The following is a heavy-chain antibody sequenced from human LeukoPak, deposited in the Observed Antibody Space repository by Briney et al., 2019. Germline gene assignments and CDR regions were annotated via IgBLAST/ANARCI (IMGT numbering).Heavy chain of an antibody. CDR1: GGSLSSGSYY. CDR3: ARDHRGYSSSWPFDY. J-gene: IGHJ4*02. CDR2: IYYSGRT. D-gene: IGHD6-13*01. V-gene: IGHV4-61*01. Sequence: SETPSPTRTVSGGSLSSGSYYLGWIRQPPRKGMEWIGYIYYSGRTNYNPSLESRVTISVDTSKNQFSLKLTSVTAADTAVYYCARDHRGYSSSWPFDYWGQGTLVTVSS.